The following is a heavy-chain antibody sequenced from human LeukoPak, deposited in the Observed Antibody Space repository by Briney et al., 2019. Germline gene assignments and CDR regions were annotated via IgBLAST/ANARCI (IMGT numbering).Heavy chain of an antibody. CDR1: GFTFSSYE. CDR3: ATSLSGYYDY. Sequence: GGSLRLSCAASGFTFSSYEMNWVRQAPGKGLEWVSYISSTGNNKYYADSVKGRFTISRDKSKRTLYLQMNSLRPEDTAVYYCATSLSGYYDYWGQGTLVTVSS. J-gene: IGHJ4*02. CDR2: ISSTGNNK. V-gene: IGHV3-48*03. D-gene: IGHD3-22*01.